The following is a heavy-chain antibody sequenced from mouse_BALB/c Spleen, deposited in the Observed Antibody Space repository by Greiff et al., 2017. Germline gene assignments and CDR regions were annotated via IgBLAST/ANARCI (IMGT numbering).Heavy chain of an antibody. V-gene: IGHV2-6-7*01. D-gene: IGHD1-1*01. CDR1: GFSLTGYG. Sequence: VQVVESGPGLVAPSQSLSITCTVSGFSLTGYGVNWVRQPPGKGLEWLGMIWGDGSTDYNSALKSRLSISKDNSKSQVFLKMNSLQTDDTARYYCARAYYYGSSYDAMDYWGQGTSVTVSS. CDR2: IWGDGST. CDR3: ARAYYYGSSYDAMDY. J-gene: IGHJ4*01.